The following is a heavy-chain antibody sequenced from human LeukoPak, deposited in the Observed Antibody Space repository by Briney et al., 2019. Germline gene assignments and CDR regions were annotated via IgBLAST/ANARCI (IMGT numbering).Heavy chain of an antibody. CDR3: ARTNSPYYCGGDCYSDYYYYMDV. CDR2: IYYSGST. D-gene: IGHD2-21*02. Sequence: SETLSLTCTVSGGSISSSSYYWGWIRQPPGKGLEWIGSIYYSGSTNYNPSLKSRVTISVDTSKNQFSLKLSSVTAADTAVYYCARTNSPYYCGGDCYSDYYYYMDVWGKGTTVTVSS. V-gene: IGHV4-39*07. J-gene: IGHJ6*03. CDR1: GGSISSSSYY.